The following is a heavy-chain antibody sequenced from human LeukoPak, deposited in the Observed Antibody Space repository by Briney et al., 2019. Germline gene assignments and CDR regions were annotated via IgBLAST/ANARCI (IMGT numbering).Heavy chain of an antibody. D-gene: IGHD6-6*01. V-gene: IGHV3-30*04. CDR1: GFTFSSYA. CDR2: ISYDGSNK. J-gene: IGHJ6*02. CDR3: ARDPGSIAARPHYYYGMDV. Sequence: GRSLRLSCAASGFTFSSYAMHWVRQAPGKGLEWVAVISYDGSNKYYADSVKGRFTISRDNSKNTLYLQMNSLRAEDTAVYYCARDPGSIAARPHYYYGMDVWGQGTTVTVSS.